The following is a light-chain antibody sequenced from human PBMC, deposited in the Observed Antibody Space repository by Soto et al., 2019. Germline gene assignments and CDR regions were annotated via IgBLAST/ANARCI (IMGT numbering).Light chain of an antibody. CDR2: GAS. J-gene: IGKJ5*01. Sequence: EIVLTQSPGTLSLSPGERSTLSCRASQSVSNNYLAWYQQKPGQAPRLLIYGASSRATGIPDRLSGSGSGTDFTLTISRLEPEDFAVYYCQQCGSSPITFGQGTRLEIK. V-gene: IGKV3-20*01. CDR3: QQCGSSPIT. CDR1: QSVSNNY.